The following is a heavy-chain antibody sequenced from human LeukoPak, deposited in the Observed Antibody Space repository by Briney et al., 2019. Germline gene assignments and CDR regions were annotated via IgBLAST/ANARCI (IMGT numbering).Heavy chain of an antibody. J-gene: IGHJ5*02. CDR1: GYSFTNFW. CDR3: AAGGASAP. D-gene: IGHD3-16*01. V-gene: IGHV5-51*01. CDR2: ISPGDSGI. Sequence: GEXLKXSCXGSGYSFTNFWIGWVRQMPGKGLEWMGVISPGDSGIRYSPSFQGQVTISVDKSISTAYLQWSSLKASDSAMYYCAAGGASAPWGQGTLVTVSS.